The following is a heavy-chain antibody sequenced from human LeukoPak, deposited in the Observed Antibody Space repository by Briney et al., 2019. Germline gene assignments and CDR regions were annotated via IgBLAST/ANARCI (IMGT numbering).Heavy chain of an antibody. Sequence: GGPLRLSCAASGLNLTTYAMGWVRQAPGKGLEWVSVISDRGDSTYYGDSVKGRFTISRDSSKNTLYLQMNSLGGEDTALYYCAKGRWGLTINNFDLWGQGTMVTVSS. CDR3: AKGRWGLTINNFDL. D-gene: IGHD3/OR15-3a*01. V-gene: IGHV3-23*01. CDR1: GLNLTTYA. CDR2: ISDRGDST. J-gene: IGHJ3*01.